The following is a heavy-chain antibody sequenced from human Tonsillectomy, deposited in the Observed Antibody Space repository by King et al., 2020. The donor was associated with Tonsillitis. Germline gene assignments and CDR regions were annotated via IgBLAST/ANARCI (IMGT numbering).Heavy chain of an antibody. CDR3: AKVNSLRVATGWLYEYFQN. J-gene: IGHJ1*01. CDR1: GFTFSSHA. CDR2: VSGHSVTI. D-gene: IGHD6-13*01. Sequence: DVQLVESGGGLVQPGGSLRLSCVASGFTFSSHAMGWVRQAPGKGLEWVSSVSGHSVTINYADSVKGRFTISRDNSKNTVSLQMNSLGAEDTAVYYCAKVNSLRVATGWLYEYFQNWGQGTLVTVSS. V-gene: IGHV3-23*04.